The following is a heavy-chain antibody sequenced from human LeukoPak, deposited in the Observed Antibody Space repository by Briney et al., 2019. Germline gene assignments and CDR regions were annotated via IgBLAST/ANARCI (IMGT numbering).Heavy chain of an antibody. D-gene: IGHD6-19*01. J-gene: IGHJ4*02. CDR2: INPNSGGT. V-gene: IGHV1-2*02. CDR1: GYTFTGYY. Sequence: GASVKVSCKASGYTFTGYYMHWVRQAPGQGLEWMGWINPNSGGTNYAQKLQGRVTMTTDTSTSTAYMELRSLRSDDTAVYYCARGPSYSSGWRYYFDYWGQGTLVTVSS. CDR3: ARGPSYSSGWRYYFDY.